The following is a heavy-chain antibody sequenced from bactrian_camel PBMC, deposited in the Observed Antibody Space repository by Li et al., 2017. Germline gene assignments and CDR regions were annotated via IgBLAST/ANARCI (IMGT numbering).Heavy chain of an antibody. V-gene: IGHV3S53*01. D-gene: IGHD2*01. J-gene: IGHJ4*01. CDR1: GIIYSTYC. CDR2: IDGGST. Sequence: VQLVESGGGSVQTGGSLRLSCTYSGIIYSTYCMGWFRQAPGKQREGVAVIDGGSTAYIDSVKGRFTISRDNAKNTLYLQMDSLQPEDTATYYCAADLFCLHNSGQWVPTTGYYRVGQGTQVTVS.